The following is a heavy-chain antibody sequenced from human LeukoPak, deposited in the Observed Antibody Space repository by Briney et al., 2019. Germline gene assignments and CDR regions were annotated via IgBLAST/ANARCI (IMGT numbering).Heavy chain of an antibody. CDR2: ISAYNGNT. CDR3: ARDRQWELPGSLDY. D-gene: IGHD1-26*01. Sequence: GASVKVSCKASGYTFTSYGISWVRQAPGQGLEWMGCISAYNGNTNYAQKLQGRVTMTTDTSTSTAYMELRSLRSDDTAVYYCARDRQWELPGSLDYWGQGTLVTVSS. V-gene: IGHV1-18*01. CDR1: GYTFTSYG. J-gene: IGHJ4*02.